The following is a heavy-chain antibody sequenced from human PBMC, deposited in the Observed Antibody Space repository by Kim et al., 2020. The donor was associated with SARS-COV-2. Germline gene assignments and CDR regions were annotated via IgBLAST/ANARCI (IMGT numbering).Heavy chain of an antibody. CDR2: ISSRSGYT. J-gene: IGHJ4*01. CDR1: GFTFSDYY. Sequence: GGSLRLSCAASGFTFSDYYMSWIRQAPGKGLEWVSYISSRSGYTKYADSVKGRFTISRDNAKNSLYLQVNNLRPEDTAVYYCARVPKGTTSAYYFDFWG. D-gene: IGHD3-10*01. V-gene: IGHV3-11*05. CDR3: ARVPKGTTSAYYFDF.